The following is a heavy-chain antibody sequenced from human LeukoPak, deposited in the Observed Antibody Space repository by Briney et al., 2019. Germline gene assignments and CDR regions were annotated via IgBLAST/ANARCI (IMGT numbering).Heavy chain of an antibody. V-gene: IGHV3-74*01. CDR2: INPDGTVT. D-gene: IGHD6-19*01. CDR3: VRDSPSGFFDL. J-gene: IGHJ2*01. Sequence: GGSLRLSCAASGFTFNTYWMHWVRQAPGKGLVWVSPINPDGTVTTYADSVKGRFTISRDNAKNTLYLQMNSLKAEDTAVCYCVRDSPSGFFDLWGRGTLVTVSS. CDR1: GFTFNTYW.